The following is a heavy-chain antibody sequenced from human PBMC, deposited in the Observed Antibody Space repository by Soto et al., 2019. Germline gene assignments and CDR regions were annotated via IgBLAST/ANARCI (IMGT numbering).Heavy chain of an antibody. CDR1: GFTFGTYA. D-gene: IGHD4-17*01. V-gene: IGHV3-23*01. J-gene: IGHJ4*02. CDR2: ISGRGTT. CDR3: AKFRGQVYGDYYLDQ. Sequence: EVQLLESGGGLVQSGGSLRLSCAASGFTFGTYAMSWVHQAPGKGLEWVSGISGRGTTFYADSVKGRFTISRDNSKNTLHLQMDSLRAEDMAFYYCAKFRGQVYGDYYLDQWGQGTLVTVSS.